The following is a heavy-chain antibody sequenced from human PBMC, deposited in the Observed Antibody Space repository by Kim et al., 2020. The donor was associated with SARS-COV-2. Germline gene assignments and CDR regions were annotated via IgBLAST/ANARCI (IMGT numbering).Heavy chain of an antibody. J-gene: IGHJ5*02. Sequence: SVKVSCKASGGTFSSYAISWVRQAPGQGLEWMGGIIPIFGTANYAQKFQGRVTITADESTSTAYMELSSLRSEETAVYYCARDRDSSGYSLNWFDPWGQGTLVTVSS. CDR1: GGTFSSYA. CDR2: IIPIFGTA. D-gene: IGHD3-22*01. V-gene: IGHV1-69*13. CDR3: ARDRDSSGYSLNWFDP.